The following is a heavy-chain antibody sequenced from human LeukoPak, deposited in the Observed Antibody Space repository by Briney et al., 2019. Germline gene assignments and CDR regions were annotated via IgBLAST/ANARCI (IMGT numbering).Heavy chain of an antibody. J-gene: IGHJ4*02. CDR1: GGSISSYY. CDR2: INHSGST. CDR3: ARGLVVPAAIRI. D-gene: IGHD2-2*02. Sequence: SETLSLTCTVSGGSISSYYWSWIRQPAGKGLEWIGEINHSGSTNYNPSLKSRVTISVDTSKNQFSLKLSSVTAADTAVYYCARGLVVPAAIRIWGQGTLVTVSS. V-gene: IGHV4-34*01.